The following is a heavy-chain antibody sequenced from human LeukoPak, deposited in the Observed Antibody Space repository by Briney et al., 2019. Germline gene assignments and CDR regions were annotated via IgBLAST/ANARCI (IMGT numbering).Heavy chain of an antibody. J-gene: IGHJ3*02. Sequence: PGGSLRLSCAASGFTFSSYWMSWVRQAPGKGLEWVANIKQNGSEKYYVDSVKGRFTISRDNAKNSLYLQMNSLRAEDTAVYYCARGDIVVVVAADAFDIWGQGTMVTVSS. CDR1: GFTFSSYW. CDR3: ARGDIVVVVAADAFDI. CDR2: IKQNGSEK. V-gene: IGHV3-7*01. D-gene: IGHD2-15*01.